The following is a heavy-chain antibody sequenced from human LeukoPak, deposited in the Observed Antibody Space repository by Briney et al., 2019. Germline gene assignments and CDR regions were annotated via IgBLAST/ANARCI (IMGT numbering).Heavy chain of an antibody. V-gene: IGHV3-33*06. D-gene: IGHD3-3*01. CDR2: IWYDGSNK. CDR3: AKDREYYDFWSGYYTGIVSANYYMDV. J-gene: IGHJ6*03. CDR1: GFTFSSYG. Sequence: GGSLRLSCAASGFTFSSYGMHWVRQAPGKGLEWVAVIWYDGSNKYYADSVKGRFTISRDNSKNTLYLQMNSLRAEDTAVYYCAKDREYYDFWSGYYTGIVSANYYMDVWGKGTTVTVSS.